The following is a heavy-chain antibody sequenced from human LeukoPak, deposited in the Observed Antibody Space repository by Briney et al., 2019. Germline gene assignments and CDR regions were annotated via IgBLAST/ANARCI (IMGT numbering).Heavy chain of an antibody. J-gene: IGHJ6*02. Sequence: SETLSLTCSVSGASITDYYWSWIRQPPGKGLEWIGYIYYNGSTNYNPSLKSRVTISVDTSKNQFSLKLSSVTAADTAVYYCARDQKILSTDYGMDVWGQGTTVTVSS. CDR3: ARDQKILSTDYGMDV. CDR1: GASITDYY. CDR2: IYYNGST. D-gene: IGHD2/OR15-2a*01. V-gene: IGHV4-59*01.